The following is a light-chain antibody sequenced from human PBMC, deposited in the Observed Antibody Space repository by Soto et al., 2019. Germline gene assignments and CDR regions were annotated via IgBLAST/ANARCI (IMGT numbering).Light chain of an antibody. CDR2: DVS. V-gene: IGLV2-14*01. Sequence: QSALTQPASVSGSPGQSITISCTGTSSDVGGYNYVSWYQQHPGKASKLMIYDVSNRPSGVSNRFSGYKSGNTASLTISGLQAEDEADYYCSSYTSSSTYVVFGGGTKLTVL. J-gene: IGLJ2*01. CDR3: SSYTSSSTYVV. CDR1: SSDVGGYNY.